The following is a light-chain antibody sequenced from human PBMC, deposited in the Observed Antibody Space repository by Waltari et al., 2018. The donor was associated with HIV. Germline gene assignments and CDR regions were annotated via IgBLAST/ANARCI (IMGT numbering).Light chain of an antibody. V-gene: IGLV2-14*01. CDR3: SSFTSSSSPVQ. CDR2: EVS. CDR1: TSNLGAYDF. Sequence: SALTHPPSVSRSPGQSPTPSPPATTSNLGAYDFVFCYPLPPAPAPKLMIYEVSNRSSGVANRFSCSKSGNTAALTISGLQAEDEADYYCSSFTSSSSPVQFGGGTKLTVL. J-gene: IGLJ2*01.